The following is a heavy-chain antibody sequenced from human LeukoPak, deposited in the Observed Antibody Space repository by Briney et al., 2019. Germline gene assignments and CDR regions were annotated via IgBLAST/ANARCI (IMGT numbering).Heavy chain of an antibody. V-gene: IGHV1-69*05. D-gene: IGHD1-7*01. J-gene: IGHJ5*02. CDR2: IIPIFGTA. Sequence: SVKVSCKASGGTFSSYAISWVRQAPGQGLEWMGRIIPIFGTANYAQKFQGRVTITTDESTSTAYMELSSLRSEDTAVYYCVLEGNWNYIARLGITGFDPWGQGTLVTVRS. CDR3: VLEGNWNYIARLGITGFDP. CDR1: GGTFSSYA.